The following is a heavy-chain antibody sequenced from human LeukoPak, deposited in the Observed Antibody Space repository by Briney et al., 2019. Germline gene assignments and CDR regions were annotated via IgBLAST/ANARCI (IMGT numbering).Heavy chain of an antibody. CDR3: ARGAERDYYDSSGYYYDPNFDY. Sequence: NPSQTLSLTCTVSGGSISSGSYYWSWIRQPAGKGLEWVGRIYTSGSTNYNPSLKSRATISVDTSENQFSLKLSSVTAAGTAVYYCARGAERDYYDSSGYYYDPNFDYWGQGTLVTVSS. CDR2: IYTSGST. J-gene: IGHJ4*02. CDR1: GGSISSGSYY. V-gene: IGHV4-61*02. D-gene: IGHD3-22*01.